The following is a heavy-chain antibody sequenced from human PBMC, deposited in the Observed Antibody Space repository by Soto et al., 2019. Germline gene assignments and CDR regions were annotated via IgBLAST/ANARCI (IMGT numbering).Heavy chain of an antibody. CDR1: GGTFSSYT. V-gene: IGHV1-69*08. D-gene: IGHD4-17*01. CDR2: SIPILGIA. Sequence: QVQLVQSGAEVKKPGSSVKVSCKASGGTFSSYTISWVRQAPGQGLEWMGRSIPILGIANYAQKFQGRVTITAEESTSTAYRELSSLRCEDTAVYYCGRDGYGVSLGAFDIWGQGTMVTVSS. J-gene: IGHJ3*02. CDR3: GRDGYGVSLGAFDI.